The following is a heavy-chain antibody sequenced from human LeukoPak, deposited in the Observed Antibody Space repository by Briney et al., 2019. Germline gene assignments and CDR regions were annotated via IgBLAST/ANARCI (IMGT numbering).Heavy chain of an antibody. V-gene: IGHV3-23*01. J-gene: IGHJ3*02. D-gene: IGHD3-22*01. CDR3: ARGDYYYDSSTYFNDAFDI. Sequence: GGSLRLSCAASGFTFRSYAMSWVRQAPGKGLEWVSAISGSGGSTYYGDSVKGRFTISRDNAKNSLYLQMNSLRAEDTAVYYCARGDYYYDSSTYFNDAFDIWGQGTMVTVSS. CDR2: ISGSGGST. CDR1: GFTFRSYA.